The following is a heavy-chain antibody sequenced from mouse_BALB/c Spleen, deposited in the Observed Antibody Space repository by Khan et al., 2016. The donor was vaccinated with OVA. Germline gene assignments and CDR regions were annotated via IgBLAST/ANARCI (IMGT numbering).Heavy chain of an antibody. CDR1: GYTFTRYL. D-gene: IGHD2-14*01. V-gene: IGHV1S136*01. Sequence: VQLKQSGPELVKPGASVKLSCKASGYTFTRYLMHWVKQKLGQGLEWIGYFIPYNDGTRYNETFKGKATLTSDTSSSIAYMEFNYLTSEDSAVNYYERPGNRYERDFDYWGQGTALTVSS. CDR3: ERPGNRYERDFDY. J-gene: IGHJ2*01. CDR2: FIPYNDGT.